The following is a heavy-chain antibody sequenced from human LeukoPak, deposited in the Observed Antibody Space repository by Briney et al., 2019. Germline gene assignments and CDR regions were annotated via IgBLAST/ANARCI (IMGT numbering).Heavy chain of an antibody. CDR1: GGSISSGGYS. CDR2: IYYSGST. CDR3: AREGKGRFDY. Sequence: SETLSLTCAVSGGSISSGGYSWSWIRQPPGKGLEWIGYIYYSGSTNYNPSLKSRVTISVDTPKNQFSLKLSSVTAADTAVYYCAREGKGRFDYWGQGTLVTVSS. J-gene: IGHJ4*02. V-gene: IGHV4-61*08. D-gene: IGHD1-26*01.